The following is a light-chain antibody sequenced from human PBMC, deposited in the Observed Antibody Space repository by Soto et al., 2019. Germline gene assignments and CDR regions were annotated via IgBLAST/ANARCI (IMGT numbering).Light chain of an antibody. V-gene: IGLV2-23*01. Sequence: QSVLTQPASVSGSPGQSITISCTGTSSDVGSYNLVSWYQQHPGKAPKLMIYEGSKRPSGVSNRFSGSKSGNTASLTISGLQAEDVADYYCCSYAGNSLYVFGTGTKVTVL. CDR1: SSDVGSYNL. J-gene: IGLJ1*01. CDR3: CSYAGNSLYV. CDR2: EGS.